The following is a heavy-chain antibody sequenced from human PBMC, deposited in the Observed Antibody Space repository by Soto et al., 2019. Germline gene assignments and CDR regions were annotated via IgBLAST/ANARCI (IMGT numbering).Heavy chain of an antibody. J-gene: IGHJ3*02. V-gene: IGHV4-31*03. CDR2: ISYSGST. CDR3: AREGAGPKGSSSWPDEAFAI. CDR1: GGSIRSGGYY. D-gene: IGHD6-13*01. Sequence: QVQLQESGPGLVKPSQTLSLTCTVSGGSIRSGGYYWSWIRQHPGKGLEWIGYISYSGSTYYNPSRKSRVTISVDTSKNQFSLKLSSVTAADTAVYYCAREGAGPKGSSSWPDEAFAIWGQGTMVTVSS.